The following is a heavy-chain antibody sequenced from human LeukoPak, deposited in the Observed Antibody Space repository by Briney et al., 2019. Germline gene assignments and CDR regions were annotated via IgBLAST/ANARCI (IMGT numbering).Heavy chain of an antibody. J-gene: IGHJ4*02. CDR3: ARGTGYDSSGPDY. CDR2: IKTDGSIT. D-gene: IGHD3-22*01. V-gene: IGHV3-74*01. Sequence: PGGSLRLSCAASGFSFSVYWMHWVRQAPGKGPVWVSRIKTDGSITDYADFVKGRFTISRDNAKNTLYLQMNSLRAEDTAVYYCARGTGYDSSGPDYWGQGTLVTVSS. CDR1: GFSFSVYW.